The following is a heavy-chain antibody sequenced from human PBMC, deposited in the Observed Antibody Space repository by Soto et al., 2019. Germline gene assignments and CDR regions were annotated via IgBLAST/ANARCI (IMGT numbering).Heavy chain of an antibody. J-gene: IGHJ3*02. CDR1: GGTFSSYA. D-gene: IGHD3-22*01. V-gene: IGHV1-69*13. CDR2: IIPIFGTA. Sequence: SVKVSCKASGGTFSSYAISWVRQAPGQRLEWMGGIIPIFGTANYAQKFQGRVTITADESTSTAYMELSSLRSEDTAVYYCARDVSYYYDSSGYYTQYAFDIGGEGTMVTVS. CDR3: ARDVSYYYDSSGYYTQYAFDI.